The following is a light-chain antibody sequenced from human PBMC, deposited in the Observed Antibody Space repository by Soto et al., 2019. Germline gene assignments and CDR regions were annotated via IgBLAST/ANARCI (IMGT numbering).Light chain of an antibody. CDR2: GAS. Sequence: EIVLTQSPGTLSLSPGERATLSCRASQSVSSSYLAWYQQKPGQAPRLLTYGASSRATGIPDRFSGSGSGTDFTLTISRLEPEDFAVYYCQQYGSSRRWTFGQGTKVEIK. CDR3: QQYGSSRRWT. CDR1: QSVSSSY. V-gene: IGKV3-20*01. J-gene: IGKJ1*01.